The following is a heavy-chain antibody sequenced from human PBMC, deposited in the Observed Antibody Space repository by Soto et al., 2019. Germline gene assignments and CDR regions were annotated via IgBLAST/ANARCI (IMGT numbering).Heavy chain of an antibody. J-gene: IGHJ5*02. CDR1: AFNFYTYE. CDR2: ISGSGTTI. V-gene: IGHV3-48*03. CDR3: ATGTYFGWFDP. D-gene: IGHD1-26*01. Sequence: EVQLVQSGGGLVQPGGSLRLSCAASAFNFYTYEMNWVRQAPGKGLEWVSYISGSGTTIYYADSVKGRFTVSRDNAQNSLYLQMNSLSVEDTALYYCATGTYFGWFDPWGQGTLVTVSS.